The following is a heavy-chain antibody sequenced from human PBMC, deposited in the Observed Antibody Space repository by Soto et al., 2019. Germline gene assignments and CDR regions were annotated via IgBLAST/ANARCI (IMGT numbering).Heavy chain of an antibody. CDR2: ISGSGGST. D-gene: IGHD3-22*01. CDR3: AKGAVDYYDSSGYYYWRYAFDI. CDR1: GFTFSSYA. Sequence: PGGSLRLSCAASGFTFSSYAMSWVRQAPGKGLEWVSAISGSGGSTYYADSVKGRFTISRDNSKNTLYLQMNSLRAEDTAVYYCAKGAVDYYDSSGYYYWRYAFDIWGQGTMVT. V-gene: IGHV3-23*01. J-gene: IGHJ3*02.